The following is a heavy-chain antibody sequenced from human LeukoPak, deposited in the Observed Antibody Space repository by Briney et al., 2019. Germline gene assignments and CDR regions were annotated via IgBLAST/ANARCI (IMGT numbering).Heavy chain of an antibody. CDR3: ARLNYDFWSGYSHDY. Sequence: ASVKVSCKASGYTFTGYYMHWVRQAPGQGLEWMGWINPNSGGTNYAQKFQGWVTMTRDTSISTAYMELRSLRSDDTAVYYCARLNYDFWSGYSHDYWGQGTLVTVSS. D-gene: IGHD3-3*01. CDR2: INPNSGGT. J-gene: IGHJ4*02. CDR1: GYTFTGYY. V-gene: IGHV1-2*04.